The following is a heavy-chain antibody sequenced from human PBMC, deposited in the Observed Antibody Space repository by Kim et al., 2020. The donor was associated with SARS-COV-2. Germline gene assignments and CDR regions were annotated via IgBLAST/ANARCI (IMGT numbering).Heavy chain of an antibody. CDR2: ISYDGTNK. D-gene: IGHD2-2*01. Sequence: GGSLRLSCAASGFSFSNYAMFWVRQAPGKGLEWVALISYDGTNKDYADSVKGRFTISRDNSKSTLYLQMNSLRAADTAVYFCARKPATTSWSYYF. CDR1: GFSFSNYA. V-gene: IGHV3-30*04. CDR3: ARKPATTSWSYYF. J-gene: IGHJ4*01.